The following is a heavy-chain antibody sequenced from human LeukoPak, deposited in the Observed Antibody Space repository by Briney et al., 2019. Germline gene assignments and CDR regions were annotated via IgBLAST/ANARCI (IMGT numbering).Heavy chain of an antibody. J-gene: IGHJ6*02. V-gene: IGHV4-31*03. Sequence: SQTLSLTCTVSVGSISSGGYYWSWIRQHPGKGLEWIGYIYYSGSTYYNPSLKSRVTISVDTSKNQFSLKLRSVPAADTAVYYCARHANIAVAGIYYYGMDVWGQGTTVTVSS. CDR3: ARHANIAVAGIYYYGMDV. CDR2: IYYSGST. CDR1: VGSISSGGYY. D-gene: IGHD6-19*01.